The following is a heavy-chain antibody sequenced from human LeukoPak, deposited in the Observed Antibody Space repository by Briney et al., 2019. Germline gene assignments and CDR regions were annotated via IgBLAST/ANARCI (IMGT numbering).Heavy chain of an antibody. Sequence: GGSLRLSCAASGFSFSSYAMSWVRQAPGKGLEWVSAISGSGGNTYYADSVKGRFTISRDNSKNTLFLQMNSLRAEDTAIYYCAKDLGYSYGSYWGQGTLVTVSS. CDR3: AKDLGYSYGSY. V-gene: IGHV3-23*01. CDR1: GFSFSSYA. CDR2: ISGSGGNT. D-gene: IGHD5-18*01. J-gene: IGHJ4*02.